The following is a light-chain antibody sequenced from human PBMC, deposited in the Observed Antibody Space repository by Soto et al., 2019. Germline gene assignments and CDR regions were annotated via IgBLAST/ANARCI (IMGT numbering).Light chain of an antibody. J-gene: IGLJ3*02. CDR2: GSS. CDR3: QSYDNNLSGGV. CDR1: SSNIGAGYD. V-gene: IGLV1-40*01. Sequence: QSVLTQPPSVSVAPGQRVTISCTGSSSNIGAGYDVHWYQQLPGRAPKLLIYGSSNRPSGVPDRISGSKSGTSASLAITGLQAEDEADYYCQSYDNNLSGGVFGGGTKLTVL.